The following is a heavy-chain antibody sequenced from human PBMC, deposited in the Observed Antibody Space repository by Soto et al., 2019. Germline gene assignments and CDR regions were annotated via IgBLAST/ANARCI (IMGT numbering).Heavy chain of an antibody. Sequence: GGSLRLSCAASGFTFSDYYMSWIRQAPGKGLEWVSYISSSGSTIYYADSVKGRFTISRDNAKNSLYLQTNSLRAEDTAVYYCARGDWNYYYYMDVWGKGTTVTVSS. CDR2: ISSSGSTI. V-gene: IGHV3-11*01. CDR3: ARGDWNYYYYMDV. D-gene: IGHD1-1*01. J-gene: IGHJ6*03. CDR1: GFTFSDYY.